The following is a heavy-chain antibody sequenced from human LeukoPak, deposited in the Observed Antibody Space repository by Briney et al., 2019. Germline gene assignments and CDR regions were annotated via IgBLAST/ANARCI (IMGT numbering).Heavy chain of an antibody. J-gene: IGHJ6*02. Sequence: ASVKVSFKASGYTFTSYYMHWVRQAPGQGLEWMGIINPSGGSTSYAQKFQGRVTMTRDTSTSTVYMELSSLRSEDTAVYYCARVRELHYGMDVWGQGTTVTVSS. CDR1: GYTFTSYY. D-gene: IGHD1-26*01. CDR2: INPSGGST. V-gene: IGHV1-46*01. CDR3: ARVRELHYGMDV.